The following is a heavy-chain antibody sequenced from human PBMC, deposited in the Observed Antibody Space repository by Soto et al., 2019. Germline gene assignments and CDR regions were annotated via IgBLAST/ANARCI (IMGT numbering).Heavy chain of an antibody. CDR3: ARFRVVGCSSTSCYWPFFDY. J-gene: IGHJ4*02. CDR1: GYPFTSYY. V-gene: IGHV1-46*03. CDR2: INPSGGST. D-gene: IGHD2-2*01. Sequence: ASVKVSCKASGYPFTSYYMHWVQQAPRQGLEWMGIINPSGGSTSYAQKFQSRVTMTRDTSTSTVYMELSSLRSEDTAVYYCARFRVVGCSSTSCYWPFFDYWGQGTLVTVSS.